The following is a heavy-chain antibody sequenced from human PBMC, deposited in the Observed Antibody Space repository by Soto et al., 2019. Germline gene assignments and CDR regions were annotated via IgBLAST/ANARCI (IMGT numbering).Heavy chain of an antibody. V-gene: IGHV1-2*04. J-gene: IGHJ6*02. CDR2: INPNSGGT. D-gene: IGHD2-2*01. CDR1: GYTFTGYY. Sequence: ASVKVSCKASGYTFTGYYMHWVRQAPGQGLEWMGWINPNSGGTNYAQKFQGWVTMTRDTSISTAYMELSRLRSDDTAVYYCARDQGVGEDRYCSSTSCYGYYYYGMDVWGQGTTVTVSS. CDR3: ARDQGVGEDRYCSSTSCYGYYYYGMDV.